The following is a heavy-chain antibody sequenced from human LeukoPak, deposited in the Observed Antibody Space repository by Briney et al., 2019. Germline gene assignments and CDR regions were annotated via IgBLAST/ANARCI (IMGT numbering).Heavy chain of an antibody. CDR1: GFTFSSFA. V-gene: IGHV3-23*01. Sequence: GGSLRLSCAASGFTFSSFAMTWVRQAPGKGLEWVSGFDGNGPNTYYADSVKGRWAISRDNSRNTLYLEMNSLRPEDTAIYYCAKPRTTGLGWAQFDYWGQGSLVTVSS. D-gene: IGHD2-8*02. CDR2: FDGNGPNT. J-gene: IGHJ4*02. CDR3: AKPRTTGLGWAQFDY.